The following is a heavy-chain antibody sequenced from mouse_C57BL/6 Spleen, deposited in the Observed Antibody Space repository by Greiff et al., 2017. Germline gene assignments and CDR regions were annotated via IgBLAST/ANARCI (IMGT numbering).Heavy chain of an antibody. D-gene: IGHD1-1*01. V-gene: IGHV1-52*01. CDR1: GYTFTSYW. CDR2: IDPSDSET. CDR3: AGTTVPSYWYFDV. Sequence: QVQLQQPGAELVRPGSSVKLSCKASGYTFTSYWMHWVKQRPIQGLEWIGNIDPSDSETHYNQKFKDKATLTVDKSSSTAYMHLSSLTSEDSAVXYCAGTTVPSYWYFDVWGTGTTVTVSS. J-gene: IGHJ1*03.